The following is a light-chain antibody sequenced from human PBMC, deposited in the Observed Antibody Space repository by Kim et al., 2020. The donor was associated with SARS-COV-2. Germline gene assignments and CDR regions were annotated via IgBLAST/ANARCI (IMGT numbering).Light chain of an antibody. CDR2: EVS. CDR1: SSDVGGYNY. Sequence: QSALTQPPSASGSPGQSVTISCTGTSSDVGGYNYVSWYQQHPGKAPKAIIYEVSKRPSGVPDRFSGSKSGNTASLTVSGLQAEDEAHYYCTSYTGTNVVFRGGTQLTVL. CDR3: TSYTGTNVV. V-gene: IGLV2-8*01. J-gene: IGLJ2*01.